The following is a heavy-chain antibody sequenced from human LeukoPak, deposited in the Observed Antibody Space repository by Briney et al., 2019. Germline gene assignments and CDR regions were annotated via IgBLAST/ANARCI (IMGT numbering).Heavy chain of an antibody. V-gene: IGHV3-74*01. J-gene: IGHJ4*01. CDR1: GFTFNKYA. CDR3: ARDGFTGPRTAYLDH. CDR2: LGADGSGT. D-gene: IGHD2-8*02. Sequence: GTSLRLSCAASGFTFNKYAMHWVRHIPGTGLVWVSRLGADGSGTRYADSVKGRFAISRDNAKNTVYLQMSSLRADDTAVYYCARDGFTGPRTAYLDHWGQGTLVTVSS.